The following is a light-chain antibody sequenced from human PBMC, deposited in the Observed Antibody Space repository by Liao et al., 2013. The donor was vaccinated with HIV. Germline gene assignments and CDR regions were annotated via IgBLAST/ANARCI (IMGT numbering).Light chain of an antibody. J-gene: IGLJ2*01. CDR3: QVWDSHHDRVGVV. CDR2: QNA. CDR1: NLGDKY. Sequence: SYELTQPPSVSVSPGQTASITCSGENLGDKYASWYQKKAGQSPVLVIYQNAKRPSGIPERFSGSNSGNTATLTISRVEAGDEADYYCQVWDSHHDRVGVVFGGGTKLTVL. V-gene: IGLV3-1*01.